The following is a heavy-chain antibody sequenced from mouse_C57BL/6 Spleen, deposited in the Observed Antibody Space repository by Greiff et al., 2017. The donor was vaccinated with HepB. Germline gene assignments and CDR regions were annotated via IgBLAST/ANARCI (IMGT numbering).Heavy chain of an antibody. CDR3: SSERDYAYYVDY. D-gene: IGHD2-4*01. CDR2: IDPSDSYT. J-gene: IGHJ2*01. CDR1: GYTFTSYW. V-gene: IGHV1-69*01. Sequence: QVQLKQSGAELVMPGASVKLSCKASGYTFTSYWMHWVKQRPGQGLEWIGEIDPSDSYTNYNQKFKGKSTLTVDKSSSTAYMQLSSLTSEDSAVYYCSSERDYAYYVDYWGQGTTLTVSS.